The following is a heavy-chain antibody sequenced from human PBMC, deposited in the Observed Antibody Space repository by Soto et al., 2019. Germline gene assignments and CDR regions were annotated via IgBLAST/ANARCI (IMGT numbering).Heavy chain of an antibody. CDR3: ARELAAAGSFDY. Sequence: EVQLVESGGDLVQPGGSLRLSCAASGFTFSRYEMNWVRQAPGKGLEWISYISTSGSTIYYADSVKGRFTISRDNAKNSLYLQMNSLRAEDTAVYYSARELAAAGSFDYWGQGTLVTVSS. D-gene: IGHD6-13*01. CDR2: ISTSGSTI. CDR1: GFTFSRYE. J-gene: IGHJ4*02. V-gene: IGHV3-48*03.